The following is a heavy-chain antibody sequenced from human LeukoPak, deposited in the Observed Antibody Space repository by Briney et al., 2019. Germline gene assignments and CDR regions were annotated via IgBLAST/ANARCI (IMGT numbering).Heavy chain of an antibody. Sequence: SETLSLTCAVYGGSFSGYYWSWIHQPPGKGLEWIGEINHSGSTYYNPSLKSRVTISVDTSKKQFSLKLSSVTAADTAVYYCASSHLYSSSWYLSGRFDYWGQGTLVTVSS. CDR1: GGSFSGYY. V-gene: IGHV4-34*01. J-gene: IGHJ4*02. CDR2: INHSGST. D-gene: IGHD6-13*01. CDR3: ASSHLYSSSWYLSGRFDY.